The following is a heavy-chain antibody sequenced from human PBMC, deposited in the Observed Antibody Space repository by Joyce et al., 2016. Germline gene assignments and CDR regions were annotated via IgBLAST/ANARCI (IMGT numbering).Heavy chain of an antibody. J-gene: IGHJ4*02. CDR2: INHRGRT. D-gene: IGHD3-3*01. CDR1: AGSISSYY. CDR3: ARGNDYDYWSGYEAHYFDY. Sequence: QVQLQESGPGLVKPSETLSLRCTVPAGSISSYYWSWIRQPPGKGREWIGYINHRGRTNYNPSLKSRVTISVDTSKNEFSLKMTSVTAADTAVYYCARGNDYDYWSGYEAHYFDYWGQGTLVTVSS. V-gene: IGHV4-59*01.